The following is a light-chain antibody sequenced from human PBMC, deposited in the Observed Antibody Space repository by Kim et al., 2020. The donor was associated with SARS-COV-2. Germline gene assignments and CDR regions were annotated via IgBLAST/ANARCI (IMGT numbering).Light chain of an antibody. J-gene: IGLJ3*02. CDR3: LLSYSGAWV. CDR2: DVT. Sequence: PGGTVTLTCGSSSEAVTSGHWAYWLQRNPGEAPRTLIYDVTSEHAGTPARFSGSLLGGKAALTLSGAQPENEAEYYCLLSYSGAWVFGRGTQLTVL. V-gene: IGLV7-46*01. CDR1: SEAVTSGHW.